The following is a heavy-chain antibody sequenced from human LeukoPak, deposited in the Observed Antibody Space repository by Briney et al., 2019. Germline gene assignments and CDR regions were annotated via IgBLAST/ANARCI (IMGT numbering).Heavy chain of an antibody. CDR1: GGSISSYY. J-gene: IGHJ6*02. CDR3: ASSYCSSTSCSPDYYYGMDV. V-gene: IGHV4-59*08. Sequence: SETLSLTCTVSGGSISSYYWSWIRQPPGKGLEWIGYIYYSGSTNYNPSLKSRVTISVDTSKNQFSLKLSSVTAADTAVYYCASSYCSSTSCSPDYYYGMDVWGQGTTVTVSS. D-gene: IGHD2-2*01. CDR2: IYYSGST.